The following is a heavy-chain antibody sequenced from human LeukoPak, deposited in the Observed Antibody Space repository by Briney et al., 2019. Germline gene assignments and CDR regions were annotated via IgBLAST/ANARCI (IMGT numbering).Heavy chain of an antibody. CDR3: ARHRAGWDSPDPFFDY. Sequence: PETLSLTCAVSGYSISSGYYWGWIRQPPGKGLEWIGSIYHSGSTYYNPSLKSRVTISVDTSKNQFSLKLSSVTAADTAVYYCARHRAGWDSPDPFFDYWGQGTLVTVSS. J-gene: IGHJ4*02. D-gene: IGHD1-26*01. CDR1: GYSISSGYY. V-gene: IGHV4-38-2*01. CDR2: IYHSGST.